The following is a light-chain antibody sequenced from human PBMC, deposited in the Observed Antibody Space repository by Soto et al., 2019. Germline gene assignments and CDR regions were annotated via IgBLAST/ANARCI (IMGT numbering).Light chain of an antibody. CDR2: GAS. V-gene: IGKV3-20*01. J-gene: IGKJ3*01. Sequence: EIVLTQSPGTLSLSPGERATLSCRASQSISSSYLAWYQQTPGQAPRLLVYGASSRATGIPDRFSGSGSGTAFTLTISRLEPEDFAVYYCQQYGSSRFTFGPGTKVDIK. CDR3: QQYGSSRFT. CDR1: QSISSSY.